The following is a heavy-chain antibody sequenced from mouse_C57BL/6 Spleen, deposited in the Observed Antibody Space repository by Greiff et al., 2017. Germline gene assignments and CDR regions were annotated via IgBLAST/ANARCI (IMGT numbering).Heavy chain of an antibody. D-gene: IGHD1-1*01. Sequence: EVQLQQSGTVLARPGASVKMSCKTSGYTFTSYWMHWVKQRPGQGLEWIGAIYPGNSDTSYNQKFKGKAKLTAVTSASTAYMERSSLTNEDSAVYYCTTTVVADYYAMDYWGQGTSVTVSS. CDR3: TTTVVADYYAMDY. CDR1: GYTFTSYW. V-gene: IGHV1-5*01. J-gene: IGHJ4*01. CDR2: IYPGNSDT.